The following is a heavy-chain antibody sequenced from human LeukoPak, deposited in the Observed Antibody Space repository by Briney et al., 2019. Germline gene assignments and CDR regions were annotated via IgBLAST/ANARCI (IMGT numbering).Heavy chain of an antibody. D-gene: IGHD1-26*01. CDR2: IRYDGSNK. Sequence: GGSLRLSCAASGFIFSSFGMHWVRQAPGKGLEWVAFIRYDGSNKYYADSVKGRFTISRDNSKNTLYLQMNSLRAEDTAVYYCAKDWNALGASYYFDYWGQGTLVTVSS. J-gene: IGHJ4*02. CDR3: AKDWNALGASYYFDY. V-gene: IGHV3-30*02. CDR1: GFIFSSFG.